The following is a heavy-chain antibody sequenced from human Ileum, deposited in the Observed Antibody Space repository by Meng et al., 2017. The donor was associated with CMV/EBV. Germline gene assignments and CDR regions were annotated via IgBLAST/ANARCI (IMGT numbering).Heavy chain of an antibody. Sequence: GESLKISCATSGFTFRNLWMTWVRQAPGKGLEWVANINEDGSERYYVDSVKGRFTISRDNAKNSLYLQMNSLRAEDTAVYYCARARGPNYWAQGTLVTVSS. J-gene: IGHJ4*02. CDR3: ARARGPNY. V-gene: IGHV3-7*01. CDR2: INEDGSER. CDR1: GFTFRNLW.